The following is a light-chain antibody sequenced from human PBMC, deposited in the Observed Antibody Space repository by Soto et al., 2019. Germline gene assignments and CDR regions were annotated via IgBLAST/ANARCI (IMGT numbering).Light chain of an antibody. J-gene: IGKJ2*01. CDR3: QQSYSTHT. V-gene: IGKV1-39*01. CDR2: AAS. CDR1: QTISSY. Sequence: DIQMTQSPSSLSASVGDRVAITCRASQTISSYLNWYQQKPGKAPKLLIYAASSLQSGVPSRFSGSGSGTDFTLTISSLHPEDVATYYCQQSYSTHTFGQGTKLEIK.